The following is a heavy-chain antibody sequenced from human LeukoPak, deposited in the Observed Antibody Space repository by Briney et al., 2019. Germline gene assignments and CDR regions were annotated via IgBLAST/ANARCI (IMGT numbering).Heavy chain of an antibody. J-gene: IGHJ3*02. Sequence: SETLSLTCAVSGGSIISYYWSWIRQPPGKGLEWIGYIYYSGSTNYNPSLKSRVTISVDTSKNQFSLKLSSVTAADTAVYYCARVLVEMATMNADAFDIWGQGTMVTVSS. D-gene: IGHD5-24*01. CDR1: GGSIISYY. V-gene: IGHV4-59*01. CDR2: IYYSGST. CDR3: ARVLVEMATMNADAFDI.